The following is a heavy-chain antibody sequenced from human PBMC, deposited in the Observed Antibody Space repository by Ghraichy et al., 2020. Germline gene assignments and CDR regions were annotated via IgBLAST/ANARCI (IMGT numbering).Heavy chain of an antibody. CDR1: GGSISSSSYY. V-gene: IGHV4-39*01. D-gene: IGHD2-2*01. J-gene: IGHJ4*02. CDR3: ARRGYCSSTSCRVFDY. Sequence: GSLRLSCTVSGGSISSSSYYWGWIRQPPGKGLEWTGSIYYSGSTYYNPSLKSRVTISVDTSKNQFFLKLSSVTAADTAVYYCARRGYCSSTSCRVFDYWGQGTLVTV. CDR2: IYYSGST.